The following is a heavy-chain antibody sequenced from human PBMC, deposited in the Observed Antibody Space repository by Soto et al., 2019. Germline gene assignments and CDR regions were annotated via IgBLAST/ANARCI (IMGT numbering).Heavy chain of an antibody. CDR1: GFTFTTYG. Sequence: PVGSLRLSGAASGFTFTTYGMHWVRQAPGKGLEWVAVISYDGTNKFYEDSVDGRFTISRDNSKNMLFLQMNSLRTEDTAVYYCARGTPYSSGWYYFDFWGQGTLVTVSS. CDR2: ISYDGTNK. J-gene: IGHJ4*02. V-gene: IGHV3-30*03. CDR3: ARGTPYSSGWYYFDF. D-gene: IGHD6-19*01.